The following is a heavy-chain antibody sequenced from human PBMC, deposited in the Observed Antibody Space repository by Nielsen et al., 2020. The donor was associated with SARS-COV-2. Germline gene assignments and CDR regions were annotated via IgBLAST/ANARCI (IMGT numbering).Heavy chain of an antibody. D-gene: IGHD2-15*01. CDR1: GFTFSSFS. Sequence: GESLKISCTASGFTFSSFSMNWVRQAPGKGLEWVSSISSSVNFVYYADSVKGRFTISRDNPKNSMSLQMNSLRVEDTAVYYCARDWSRAADVWGQGTMVTVSS. J-gene: IGHJ3*01. CDR2: ISSSVNFV. CDR3: ARDWSRAADV. V-gene: IGHV3-21*01.